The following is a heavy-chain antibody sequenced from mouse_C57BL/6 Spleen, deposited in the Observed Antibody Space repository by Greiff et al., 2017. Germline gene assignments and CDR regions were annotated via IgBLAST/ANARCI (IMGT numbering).Heavy chain of an antibody. D-gene: IGHD1-3*01. CDR3: ARDGTSRDYAMDY. CDR2: IHPNIGST. CDR1: GYTFTSYW. V-gene: IGHV1-64*01. J-gene: IGHJ4*01. Sequence: QVQLQQPGAELVKPGASVKLSCKASGYTFTSYWMHWVKQRPGQGLEWIGMIHPNIGSTNYNEKFKSKATLTVDKSSSTAYMQLSSLTSEDSAVYYCARDGTSRDYAMDYWGQGTSVTVSS.